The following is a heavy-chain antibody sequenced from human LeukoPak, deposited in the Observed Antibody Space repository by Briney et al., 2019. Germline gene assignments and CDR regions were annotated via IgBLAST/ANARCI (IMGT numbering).Heavy chain of an antibody. V-gene: IGHV1-18*01. CDR3: ARPDYDFWSGYGGMDV. D-gene: IGHD3-3*01. CDR1: GYTFTSYG. CDR2: ISAYNGNT. J-gene: IGHJ6*02. Sequence: ASVKVSCKASGYTFTSYGISWVRQAPGQGLEWMGWISAYNGNTNYAQKLQGRVTMTTDTSTSTAYMELRSLRSDDTAVYYCARPDYDFWSGYGGMDVWGQGTTVTVSS.